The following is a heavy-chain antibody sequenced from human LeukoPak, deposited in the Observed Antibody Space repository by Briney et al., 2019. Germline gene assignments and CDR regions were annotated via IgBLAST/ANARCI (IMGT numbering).Heavy chain of an antibody. CDR1: GFTFSKFG. D-gene: IGHD3-9*01. V-gene: IGHV3-23*01. CDR2: ISPSRAST. J-gene: IGHJ4*02. CDR3: AKGFDPDGY. Sequence: GGSLRLSCAASGFTFSKFGMSWVRQAPGKGLGWVSAISPSRASTYYADSVKGRFTISRDDSKNMLYLQLNSLRAEDTAVYYCAKGFDPDGYWGQGTLVTVSS.